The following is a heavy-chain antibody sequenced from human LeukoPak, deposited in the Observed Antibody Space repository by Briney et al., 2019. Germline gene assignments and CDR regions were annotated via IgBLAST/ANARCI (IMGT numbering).Heavy chain of an antibody. V-gene: IGHV4-59*01. CDR2: IYYSGST. J-gene: IGHJ4*02. CDR1: GGSISSYY. Sequence: SETLSLTCTVSGGSISSYYWSWIRQPPGKGLEWIGYIYYSGSTNYNPSLKSRVTISVDTSKNQFSLKLSSVTAADTAVYYCARPVLGDGTVAAQFEHWGQGTLVTVSS. CDR3: ARPVLGDGTVAAQFEH. D-gene: IGHD2-15*01.